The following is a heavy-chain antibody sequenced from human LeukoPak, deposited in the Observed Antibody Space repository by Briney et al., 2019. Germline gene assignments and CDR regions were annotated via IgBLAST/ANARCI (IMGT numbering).Heavy chain of an antibody. CDR2: MKADGSDI. D-gene: IGHD3-16*01. CDR3: ARADSGPYSFDI. Sequence: PGGSLRLSCAASGFTFRNYWMSWVRQAPGRGLEWLAHMKADGSDIYYVNSVKGRFTISRDNAKNSLYLQMNNLRAEDTALYYCARADSGPYSFDIWGQGTVVTVFS. V-gene: IGHV3-7*01. J-gene: IGHJ3*02. CDR1: GFTFRNYW.